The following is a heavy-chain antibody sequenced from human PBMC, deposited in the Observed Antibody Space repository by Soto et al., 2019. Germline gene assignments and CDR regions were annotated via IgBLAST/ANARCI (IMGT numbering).Heavy chain of an antibody. V-gene: IGHV4-59*08. Sequence: SETLSLTCTVSGGSISSYYWSWIRQPPGKGLEWIGYIYYSGSTNYNPSLKSRVTISVDTSKNQFSLKLSSVTAADTAVYYCARGYSGYDFFLDYWGQGTLVTVSS. CDR3: ARGYSGYDFFLDY. D-gene: IGHD5-12*01. CDR2: IYYSGST. CDR1: GGSISSYY. J-gene: IGHJ4*02.